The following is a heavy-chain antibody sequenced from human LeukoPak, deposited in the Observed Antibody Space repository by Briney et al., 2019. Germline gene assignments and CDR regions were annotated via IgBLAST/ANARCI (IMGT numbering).Heavy chain of an antibody. CDR2: INHSGST. D-gene: IGHD3-22*01. V-gene: IGHV4-34*01. CDR3: ARLGGYYDSSGYYTYYFDY. CDR1: GGSFSGYY. Sequence: SETLSLTCAVYGGSFSGYYWSWIRQPPGKGLEWIGEINHSGSTNYNPSLKSRVTISVDTSKNQFSLKLSSVAAADTAVYYCARLGGYYDSSGYYTYYFDYWGQGTLVTVSS. J-gene: IGHJ4*02.